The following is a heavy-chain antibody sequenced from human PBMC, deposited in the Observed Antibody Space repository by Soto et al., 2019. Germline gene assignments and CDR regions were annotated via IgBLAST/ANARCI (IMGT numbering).Heavy chain of an antibody. J-gene: IGHJ4*02. CDR3: AREDYYDTGYYVV. V-gene: IGHV4-4*07. CDR1: GRSMSGYY. Sequence: PSETLSLTCTVSGRSMSGYYWSWIRQPAGERLEWIGRIYTSGTTDFNPSLKGRVTMSVDTSKNQFSLKLTSVTAADTALYYCAREDYYDTGYYVVWGXGTQVTVSS. CDR2: IYTSGTT. D-gene: IGHD3-9*01.